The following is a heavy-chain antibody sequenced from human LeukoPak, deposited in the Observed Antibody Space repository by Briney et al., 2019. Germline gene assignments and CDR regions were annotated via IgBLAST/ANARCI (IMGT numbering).Heavy chain of an antibody. J-gene: IGHJ4*02. CDR3: AKGSRGFWSGHYDY. CDR2: IYTSGST. V-gene: IGHV4-61*02. Sequence: PSQTLSLTCTVSGGSISSGSYYWSWIRQPAGKGLEWIGRIYTSGSTNYNPSLKSRVTISVDTSKNQFSLKLSSVTAADTAVYYCAKGSRGFWSGHYDYWGQGTLVTVSS. CDR1: GGSISSGSYY. D-gene: IGHD3-3*01.